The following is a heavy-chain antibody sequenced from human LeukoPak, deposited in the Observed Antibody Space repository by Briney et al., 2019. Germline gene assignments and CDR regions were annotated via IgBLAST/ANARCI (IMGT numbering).Heavy chain of an antibody. J-gene: IGHJ4*02. V-gene: IGHV3-30*14. CDR2: ISYDGSNK. CDR1: GFTFSSYA. D-gene: IGHD6-19*01. Sequence: QTGRSLRLSCAASGFTFSSYAMHWVRQAPGKGLEWVAVISYDGSNKYYADSVKGRFTISRDNSKNTLYLQMNSLRAEDTAVYYCARVSSGWRDFDYWGQGTLVTVSS. CDR3: ARVSSGWRDFDY.